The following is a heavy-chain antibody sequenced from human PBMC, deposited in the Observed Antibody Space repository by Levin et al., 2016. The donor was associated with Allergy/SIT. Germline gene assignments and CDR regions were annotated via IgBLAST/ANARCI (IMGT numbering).Heavy chain of an antibody. V-gene: IGHV1-18*01. Sequence: ASVKVSCKTSGYSFTDHGVSWVRQAPGQGLEWVAWISAFNAHTNYAQKFQGRVTVRTEFSTSTAYLEVRSLISDDTAVYYCGRTGPTLPDYNGMDLWGQGTTVTVSS. CDR1: GYSFTDHG. CDR2: ISAFNAHT. J-gene: IGHJ6*02. D-gene: IGHD4/OR15-4a*01. CDR3: GRTGPTLPDYNGMDL.